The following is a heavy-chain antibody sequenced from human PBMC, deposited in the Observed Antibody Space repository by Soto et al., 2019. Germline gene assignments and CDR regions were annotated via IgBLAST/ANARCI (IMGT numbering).Heavy chain of an antibody. D-gene: IGHD5-18*01. V-gene: IGHV3-15*01. Sequence: GGSXRLSCASSGFTFSNAGTIWVRQAPGKGLEWVGRIKSKTDGGTTDYAAPVKGRFTISRDDSKNKLYLQMNSLKTEATAVYYCTKVRDTDMVIYGMDVWGQGTTVTVSS. CDR3: TKVRDTDMVIYGMDV. CDR2: IKSKTDGGTT. J-gene: IGHJ6*02. CDR1: GFTFSNAG.